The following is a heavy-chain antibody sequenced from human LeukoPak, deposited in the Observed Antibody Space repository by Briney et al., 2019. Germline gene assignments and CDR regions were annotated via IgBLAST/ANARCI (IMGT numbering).Heavy chain of an antibody. Sequence: ASVKVSCKASGYTFTSYAMHWVRQAPGQRLEWVGWINAGNGNTKYSQKFQGRVTITRDTSASTAYMELSSLRSEDTAVYYCASEYYYDSSGYWYYGMDVWGQGTTVTVSS. CDR2: INAGNGNT. D-gene: IGHD3-22*01. CDR1: GYTFTSYA. J-gene: IGHJ6*02. V-gene: IGHV1-3*01. CDR3: ASEYYYDSSGYWYYGMDV.